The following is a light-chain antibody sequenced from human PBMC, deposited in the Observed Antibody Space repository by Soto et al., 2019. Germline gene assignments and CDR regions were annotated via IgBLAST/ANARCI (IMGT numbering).Light chain of an antibody. CDR2: KGT. J-gene: IGLJ1*01. Sequence: QSVLAQPASVSGSPGQSITISCTGTSSDVGAYNSVSWYQQHPHRAPQVIIYKGTQRPSGVSNRFSGSTSGNAASLTISALQAEDEADYFCCSSAPESTYVFGPGTKV. CDR1: SSDVGAYNS. V-gene: IGLV2-23*01. CDR3: CSSAPESTYV.